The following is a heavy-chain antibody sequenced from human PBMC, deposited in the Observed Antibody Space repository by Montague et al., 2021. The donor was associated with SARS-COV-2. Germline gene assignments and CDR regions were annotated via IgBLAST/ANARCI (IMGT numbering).Heavy chain of an antibody. Sequence: SETLSLTCTVSGASVRTYYWSWIRQSAGKKLEWVGRLYTSGSTYSNPSFKSRVPMSLVTSKNLFSLKLSFMSAADAAVYYCARDGADYSFAYYHGMDVWGQGIAVTVSS. V-gene: IGHV4-4*07. J-gene: IGHJ6*02. CDR3: ARDGADYSFAYYHGMDV. CDR2: LYTSGST. CDR1: GASVRTYY. D-gene: IGHD5-12*01.